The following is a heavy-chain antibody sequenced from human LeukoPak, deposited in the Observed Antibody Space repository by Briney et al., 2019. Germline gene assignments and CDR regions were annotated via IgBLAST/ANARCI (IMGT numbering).Heavy chain of an antibody. CDR1: GFTFSNYW. J-gene: IGHJ4*02. CDR2: IKSDGTTT. Sequence: HPGGSLRLSCAASGFTFSNYWMHWVRQAPGKGPVWVSRIKSDGTTTNYADSVKGRFTISRDNAKNTLYLQMNGLRVEDTAVYYCAGGYSGYRSDYWGQGTLVTVSS. D-gene: IGHD5-12*01. V-gene: IGHV3-74*01. CDR3: AGGYSGYRSDY.